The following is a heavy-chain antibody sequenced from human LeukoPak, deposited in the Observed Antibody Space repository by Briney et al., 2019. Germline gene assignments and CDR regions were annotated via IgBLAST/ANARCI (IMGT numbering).Heavy chain of an antibody. CDR1: GYSFNSYW. V-gene: IGHV5-51*04. CDR3: AREGRSSSPMDY. CDR2: TYPGDSDT. J-gene: IGHJ4*02. Sequence: GESLKISCKGSGYSFNSYWIGWVRPMPGKGLEWMGITYPGDSDTRYSPSFQGQVIISADKPLSTAYLQWGSLKASDTAMYYCAREGRSSSPMDYWGQGTLVTVSS. D-gene: IGHD6-6*01.